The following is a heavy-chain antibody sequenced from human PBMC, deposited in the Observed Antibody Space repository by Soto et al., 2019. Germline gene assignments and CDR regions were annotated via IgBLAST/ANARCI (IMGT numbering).Heavy chain of an antibody. V-gene: IGHV2-5*01. CDR3: AKSGSSGWYGGFDP. CDR1: GFSLRASGVG. J-gene: IGHJ5*02. D-gene: IGHD6-19*01. Sequence: SGPTLVNPTQTLTLTCIFSGFSLRASGVGVGWIRQPPGKAREWLGFIYWNDDKRYSPSLKSRLTITKDTSKNQVVLTMTNMDPVDTATYYCAKSGSSGWYGGFDPWGQGTLVTVSS. CDR2: IYWNDDK.